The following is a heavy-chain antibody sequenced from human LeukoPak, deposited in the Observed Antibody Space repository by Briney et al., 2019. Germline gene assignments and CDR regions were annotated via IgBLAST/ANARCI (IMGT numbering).Heavy chain of an antibody. CDR1: GGTFSSYA. CDR3: AARGYSSSWYPSRVLDY. D-gene: IGHD6-13*01. J-gene: IGHJ4*02. Sequence: GASVKVSCKASGGTFSSYAISWVRQAPGQGLKWMGGIIPIFGTANYAQKFQGRVTITTDESTSTAYMELSSLRSEDTAVYYCAARGYSSSWYPSRVLDYWGQGTLVTVSS. CDR2: IIPIFGTA. V-gene: IGHV1-69*05.